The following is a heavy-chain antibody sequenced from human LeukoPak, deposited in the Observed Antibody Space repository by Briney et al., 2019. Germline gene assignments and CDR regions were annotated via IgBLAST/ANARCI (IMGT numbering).Heavy chain of an antibody. CDR3: ARDKDSGGATGSILDY. CDR1: GFTFSNYW. CDR2: IKQDGSEK. Sequence: PGGSLRLACAASGFTFSNYWMSWARQAPGKGLEWVATIKQDGSEKYYVDSVKGRFTISRDSAKNSLNLQMNILRGEDTAVYYCARDKDSGGATGSILDYWGQGTLVTVCS. V-gene: IGHV3-7*03. D-gene: IGHD1-26*01. J-gene: IGHJ4*02.